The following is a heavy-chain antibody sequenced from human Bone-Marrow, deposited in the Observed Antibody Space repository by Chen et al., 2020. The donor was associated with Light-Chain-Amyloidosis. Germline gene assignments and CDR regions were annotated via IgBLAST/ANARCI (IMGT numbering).Heavy chain of an antibody. D-gene: IGHD2-2*01. V-gene: IGHV3-30*01. CDR1: GSFFSSYV. CDR3: ARGQRDSFYYGGLDV. J-gene: IGHJ6*02. Sequence: QVQLVASGGGVVQPGRSLRLSCAASGSFFSSYVMHWVRQAPGKGREWVAVISYDSNNNNYAECVRGRFTVSRNSSKDELYLKLNSLTPEDTAVYYCARGQRDSFYYGGLDVWGQGSTVTVSS. CDR2: ISYDSNNN.